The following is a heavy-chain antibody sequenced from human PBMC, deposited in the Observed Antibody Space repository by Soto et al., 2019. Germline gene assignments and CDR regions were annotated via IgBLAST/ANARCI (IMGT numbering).Heavy chain of an antibody. D-gene: IGHD4-17*01. Sequence: GGSLRLSCVASGFTFSNAWMSWVRQAPGKGLEWVGRVKSKTDGGTTNYAAPVKGRFTISRDDSKNTLYLQMSSLKTEDTGVYYCSTNNVGFGDYGGFDYWGQGTLVTVSS. V-gene: IGHV3-15*01. CDR3: STNNVGFGDYGGFDY. CDR2: VKSKTDGGTT. CDR1: GFTFSNAW. J-gene: IGHJ4*02.